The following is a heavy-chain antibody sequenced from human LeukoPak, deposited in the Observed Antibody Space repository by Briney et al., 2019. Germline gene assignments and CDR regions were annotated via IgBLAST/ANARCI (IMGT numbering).Heavy chain of an antibody. D-gene: IGHD1-14*01. Sequence: ASVKVSCKASGYTFTGYYMHWVRQAPGQGLEWMGWISPNSGGTNYAQTFQGRVTMTRDTSITTAYLERSRLRSDDTAVYYCARIGYNHYFDYWGQGTLVTVSS. V-gene: IGHV1-2*02. CDR3: ARIGYNHYFDY. CDR1: GYTFTGYY. J-gene: IGHJ4*02. CDR2: ISPNSGGT.